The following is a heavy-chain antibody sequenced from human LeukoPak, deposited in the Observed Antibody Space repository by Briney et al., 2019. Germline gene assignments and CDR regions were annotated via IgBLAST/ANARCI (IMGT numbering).Heavy chain of an antibody. V-gene: IGHV4-59*12. CDR3: ARVYGYFSYFDY. J-gene: IGHJ4*02. Sequence: SETLSLTCTVSGGSISSYYWSWIRQPPGKGLEWIGYIYYSGSTNYNPSLKSRVTISVDASKNQFSLKLSSVTAADTAVYYCARVYGYFSYFDYWGQGTLVTVSS. CDR1: GGSISSYY. D-gene: IGHD5-18*01. CDR2: IYYSGST.